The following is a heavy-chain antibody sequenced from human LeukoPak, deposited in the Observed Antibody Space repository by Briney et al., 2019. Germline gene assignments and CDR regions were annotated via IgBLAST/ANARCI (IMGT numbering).Heavy chain of an antibody. V-gene: IGHV1-69*05. J-gene: IGHJ6*03. D-gene: IGHD6-13*01. Sequence: ASVKVSCKASGGTFSSYAISWVRQAPGQGLEWMGGIIPIFGTANYAQKFQGRVTITTDESTSTAYMELSSLRSEDTAVYYCARVVRTRYSSSWYMDYYYMDVWGKGTTVTVSS. CDR1: GGTFSSYA. CDR2: IIPIFGTA. CDR3: ARVVRTRYSSSWYMDYYYMDV.